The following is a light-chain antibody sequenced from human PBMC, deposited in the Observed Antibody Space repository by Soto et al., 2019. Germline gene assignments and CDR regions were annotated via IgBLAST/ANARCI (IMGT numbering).Light chain of an antibody. CDR2: TNN. V-gene: IGLV1-44*01. CDR3: AAWDDSLNGLV. J-gene: IGLJ1*01. Sequence: QSVLTHPPSASGAPGDRVTISCSGSSSNIGSNTVNWYQQLPGTAPKLLIYTNNQRPSGVRDRFSGSRSGTSASLAISGLQSEDEADYYCAAWDDSLNGLVFGTGTKVTVL. CDR1: SSNIGSNT.